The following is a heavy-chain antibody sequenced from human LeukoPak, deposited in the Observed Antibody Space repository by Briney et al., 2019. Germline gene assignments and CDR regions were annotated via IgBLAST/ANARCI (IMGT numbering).Heavy chain of an antibody. CDR2: INGDGSST. J-gene: IGHJ3*02. Sequence: GGSLRLSCAGSGFIFSQFWMQWVRQVPGTGLVWVSRINGDGSSTNYADSVKGRFTISRDNAKNTLYLQMNSLRAEDTAVYYCARDGLPAARDIWGQGTMVTVSS. CDR3: ARDGLPAARDI. D-gene: IGHD6-6*01. CDR1: GFIFSQFW. V-gene: IGHV3-74*01.